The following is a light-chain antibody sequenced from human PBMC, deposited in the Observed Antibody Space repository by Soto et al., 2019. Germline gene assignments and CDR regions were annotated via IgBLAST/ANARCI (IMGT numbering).Light chain of an antibody. Sequence: EIVLTQSPGTLSLSPGERATLSCRASQSVSRSYLARYQQKPGQAPRLLIYGASSRATGIPDRFSGSGSGTDFTLTISRLEPEDFAVYYCQQYGSSLYTFGQGTKLEIK. CDR1: QSVSRSY. V-gene: IGKV3-20*01. CDR2: GAS. CDR3: QQYGSSLYT. J-gene: IGKJ2*01.